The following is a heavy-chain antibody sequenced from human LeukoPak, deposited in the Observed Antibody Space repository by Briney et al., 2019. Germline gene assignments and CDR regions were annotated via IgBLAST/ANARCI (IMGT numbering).Heavy chain of an antibody. J-gene: IGHJ3*02. CDR1: GFTFSSYS. Sequence: GRSLRLSCAASGFTFSSYSMNWVRQAPGKGLEWVSSISSSSSYIYYADSVKGRFTISRDNAKNSLYLQMNSLRAEDTAVYYCARDLYGDYYHDAFDIWGQGTMVTVSS. D-gene: IGHD4-17*01. CDR2: ISSSSSYI. CDR3: ARDLYGDYYHDAFDI. V-gene: IGHV3-21*01.